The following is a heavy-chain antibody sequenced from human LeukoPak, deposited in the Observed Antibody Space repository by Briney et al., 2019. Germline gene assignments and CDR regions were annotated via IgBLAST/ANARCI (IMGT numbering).Heavy chain of an antibody. V-gene: IGHV5-51*01. CDR1: GYSFTSYW. D-gene: IGHD3-9*01. CDR3: ARYSHETYYDILTGYSFDY. Sequence: GESLKISCKGSGYSFTSYWIGWVRQMPGKGLEGMGIIYPGDSGTRYSPSFQGQVTISADKSISTAYLQWSSLKASDTAMYYCARYSHETYYDILTGYSFDYWGQGTLVTVSS. J-gene: IGHJ4*02. CDR2: IYPGDSGT.